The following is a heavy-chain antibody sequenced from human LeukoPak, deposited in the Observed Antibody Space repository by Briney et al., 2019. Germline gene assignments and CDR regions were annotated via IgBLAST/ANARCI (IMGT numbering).Heavy chain of an antibody. CDR2: ICVNGGSA. CDR3: AKDLPTVNTWIYFDY. V-gene: IGHV3-23*01. CDR1: GFTFSTYA. J-gene: IGHJ4*02. Sequence: GGSLRLSCAASGFTFSTYALSWVCQAPGKGLGWVSSICVNGGSAYYTDSVKGRFTISRDNSKNTLYLQMNSLRAEDTAVYYCAKDLPTVNTWIYFDYWGQGTLVTVSS. D-gene: IGHD4-17*01.